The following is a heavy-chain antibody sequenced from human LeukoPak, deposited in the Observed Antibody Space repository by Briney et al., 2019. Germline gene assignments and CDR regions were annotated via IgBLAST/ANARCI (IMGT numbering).Heavy chain of an antibody. J-gene: IGHJ4*02. CDR1: GGSISSSNW. D-gene: IGHD2-8*01. CDR3: ARDARGYCTNGVCYLLDY. V-gene: IGHV4-4*02. Sequence: RSSETLSLTCAVSGGSISSSNWWSWVRQPPGKGLEWIGEIYHSGSTNYNPSLKSRVTISVGKSKNQFSLKLSSVTAADTAVYYCARDARGYCTNGVCYLLDYWGQGTLVTVSS. CDR2: IYHSGST.